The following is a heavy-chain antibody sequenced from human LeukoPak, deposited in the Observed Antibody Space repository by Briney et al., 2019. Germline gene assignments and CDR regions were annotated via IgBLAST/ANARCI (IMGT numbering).Heavy chain of an antibody. CDR3: ARASTWVPGEDSSGYYYPYAFDL. Sequence: PGGSLRLSCAASGFTFSSNVMHWVRLAPGKGLQWVAGISHDGNNKYYADSVKGRFAISRDNSKNALYLQMNRLRAEDTAVYYCARASTWVPGEDSSGYYYPYAFDLWGQGTMVTVTS. D-gene: IGHD3-22*01. CDR1: GFTFSSNV. J-gene: IGHJ3*01. CDR2: ISHDGNNK. V-gene: IGHV3-30*09.